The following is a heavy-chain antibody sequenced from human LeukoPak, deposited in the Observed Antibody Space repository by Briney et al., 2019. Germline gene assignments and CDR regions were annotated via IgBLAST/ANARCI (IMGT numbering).Heavy chain of an antibody. D-gene: IGHD3-3*01. CDR2: ISPYNGNT. CDR1: GYTFTSSG. V-gene: IGHV1-18*01. Sequence: ASVKVSCNAAGYTFTSSGIIWVRQAPGQGLEGMGWISPYNGNTNYAQKLQGRVTMTTDTSTSTAYMELRSLRSDDTAVYYCARDRRYYDFWSGGGYGMDVWGQGTTVTVSS. CDR3: ARDRRYYDFWSGGGYGMDV. J-gene: IGHJ6*02.